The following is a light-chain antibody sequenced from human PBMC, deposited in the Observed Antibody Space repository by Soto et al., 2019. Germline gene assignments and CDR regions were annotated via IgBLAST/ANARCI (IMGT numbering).Light chain of an antibody. J-gene: IGKJ1*01. CDR2: DAS. V-gene: IGKV1-5*01. CDR3: QQYNAYPWT. Sequence: DIQMTQSPSSLSASVGDRVTITCRASLPISNYLAWYQQKPGKAPKLLIYDASSLHSGVPSRFSGSGSGTEFTLTISSLQPDDFATYYCQQYNAYPWTFGLGTKVDI. CDR1: LPISNY.